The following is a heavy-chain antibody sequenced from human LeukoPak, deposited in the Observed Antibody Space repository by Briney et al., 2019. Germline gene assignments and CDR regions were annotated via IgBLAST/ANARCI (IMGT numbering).Heavy chain of an antibody. D-gene: IGHD4-23*01. CDR3: ARDRPDYGGGPPNWYFDL. CDR1: GGSISSYY. CDR2: IYYSGST. Sequence: SETLSLTCTVSGGSISSYYWSWIRQPPGKGLEWIGYIYYSGSTNYNPSLKSRVTISVDTSKNQFSLKLSSVTAADTAVYYCARDRPDYGGGPPNWYFDLWGCGTLVTVSS. J-gene: IGHJ2*01. V-gene: IGHV4-59*01.